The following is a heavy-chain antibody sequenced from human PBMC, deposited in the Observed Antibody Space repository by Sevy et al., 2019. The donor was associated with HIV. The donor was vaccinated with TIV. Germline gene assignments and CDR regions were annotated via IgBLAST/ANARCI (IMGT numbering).Heavy chain of an antibody. Sequence: LRLSCTVSGGSISSGSYYWSWIRQPAGKGLEWIGRIYTSGSTNYYPSLKSRVTISVDTSKNQFSLKLSSVTAADTAVYYCARSSHCSGGSCYSTYYFDYWGQGTLVTVSS. CDR1: GGSISSGSYY. CDR2: IYTSGST. J-gene: IGHJ4*02. CDR3: ARSSHCSGGSCYSTYYFDY. V-gene: IGHV4-61*02. D-gene: IGHD2-15*01.